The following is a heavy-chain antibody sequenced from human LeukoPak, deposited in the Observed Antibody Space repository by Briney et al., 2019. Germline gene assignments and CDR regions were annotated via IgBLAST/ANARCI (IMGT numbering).Heavy chain of an antibody. CDR2: ISYDGSNK. CDR1: GFTFSSYA. J-gene: IGHJ4*02. V-gene: IGHV3-30-3*01. D-gene: IGHD2-21*01. Sequence: LTGGSLRLSCAASGFTFSSYAMHWVRQAPGKGLEWVAVISYDGSNKYYADSVKGRFTISRDNSKNTLYLQISSLRVEDTAVYYCAKDVPAAYFDYWGQGTLVTVSP. CDR3: AKDVPAAYFDY.